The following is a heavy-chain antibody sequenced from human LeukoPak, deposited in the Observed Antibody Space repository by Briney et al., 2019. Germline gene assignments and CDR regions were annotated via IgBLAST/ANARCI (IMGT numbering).Heavy chain of an antibody. CDR1: GFTFSNYA. CDR2: ISGSGGST. CDR3: AKDRGNYEYSFDY. V-gene: IGHV3-23*01. D-gene: IGHD1-7*01. J-gene: IGHJ4*02. Sequence: GGSLRLSCAASGFTFSNYAMIRVRQAPGKGLEWVSVISGSGGSTYYADSVKGRFTISRDNSKNTLYLQMNSLRAEDTAVYYCAKDRGNYEYSFDYWGQGTLVTVSS.